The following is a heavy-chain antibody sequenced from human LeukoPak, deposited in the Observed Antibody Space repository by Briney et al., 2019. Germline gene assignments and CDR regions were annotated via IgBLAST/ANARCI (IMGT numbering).Heavy chain of an antibody. J-gene: IGHJ4*02. Sequence: GESLRLSCATSGFTLSNFWMNWVRQAPGKGLEWVANIEDDGNKKNYVDSVKGRFTISRDNVKNSIYLQMNSLRADDTAVYYCARGRGIALWGQGTLVTVSS. V-gene: IGHV3-7*01. CDR1: GFTLSNFW. D-gene: IGHD6-13*01. CDR3: ARGRGIAL. CDR2: IEDDGNKK.